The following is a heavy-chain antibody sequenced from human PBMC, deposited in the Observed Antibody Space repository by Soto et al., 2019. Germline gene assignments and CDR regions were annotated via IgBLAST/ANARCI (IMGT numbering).Heavy chain of an antibody. CDR3: ARSSITPRLFMYPFDY. V-gene: IGHV4-34*01. CDR2: INHSGST. Sequence: PSETLSLTCAVYGRSFSGYYWSWIRQPPGKGLEWIGEINHSGSTNYNPSLKSRVTISVDTSISVDTSKNQFSLKLSSVTAADTAVYYCARSSITPRLFMYPFDYWGQGTLVTVSS. J-gene: IGHJ4*02. CDR1: GRSFSGYY. D-gene: IGHD6-6*01.